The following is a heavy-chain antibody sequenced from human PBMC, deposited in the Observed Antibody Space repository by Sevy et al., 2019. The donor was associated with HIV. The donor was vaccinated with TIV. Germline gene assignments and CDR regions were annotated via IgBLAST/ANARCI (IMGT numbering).Heavy chain of an antibody. J-gene: IGHJ4*02. V-gene: IGHV3-33*01. CDR2: IWYDGSNK. CDR1: GFTFSDYG. CDR3: ARDNLLPLMVSMVRGALSFYFDY. D-gene: IGHD3-10*01. Sequence: GGSLRLSCEASGFTFSDYGMHWVRQAPGKGLEWVAVIWYDGSNKYYADSVKGRFTISRDNSKNKLYLQMNSLRAEDTAVYYWARDNLLPLMVSMVRGALSFYFDYWGQGTLVTVSS.